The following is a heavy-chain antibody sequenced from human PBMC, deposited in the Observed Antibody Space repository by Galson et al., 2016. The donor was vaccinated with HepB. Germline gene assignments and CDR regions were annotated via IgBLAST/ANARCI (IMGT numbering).Heavy chain of an antibody. CDR3: ARGDYGDFNTYFDP. CDR1: GYTFIHYG. CDR2: ISTDNGDI. J-gene: IGHJ5*02. D-gene: IGHD4-17*01. Sequence: SVKVSCKASGYTFIHYGISWVRQAPGQGLEWMGWISTDNGDINYAQKFQGRLSMTTDTSTSTAYMELSSLSSDDTAVYYCARGDYGDFNTYFDPWGQGTLVTVSS. V-gene: IGHV1-18*01.